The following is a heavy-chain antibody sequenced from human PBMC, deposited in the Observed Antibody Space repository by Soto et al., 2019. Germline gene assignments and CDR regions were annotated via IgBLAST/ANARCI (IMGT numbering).Heavy chain of an antibody. Sequence: QVQLVQSGAEVKKPGSSVKVSCKASRDTFSKYAFNWVRQAPGQGLEWMGWIIPIFDSRNYAAKFQGRVTITADESTSTAYMELRSLRFEDTAVYYCARGETYLGVWGQGTTVTVSS. CDR2: IIPIFDSR. V-gene: IGHV1-69*01. CDR3: ARGETYLGV. D-gene: IGHD3-16*01. CDR1: RDTFSKYA. J-gene: IGHJ6*02.